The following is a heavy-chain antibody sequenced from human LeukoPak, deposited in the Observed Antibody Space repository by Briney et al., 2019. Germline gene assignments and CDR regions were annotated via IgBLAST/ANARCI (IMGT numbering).Heavy chain of an antibody. V-gene: IGHV3-11*06. CDR1: GFTFSDYF. Sequence: GGPLRLSCAASGFTFSDYFMTWMRQAPGKGLEGVSYISSSNSKKNYADSVKGRFNISRDNAKNSLSLQMNSLRAEDTAVYYCARGIHKTRCTRASCYVNWFDPWGQGTLVTVSS. CDR2: ISSSNSKK. CDR3: ARGIHKTRCTRASCYVNWFDP. J-gene: IGHJ5*02. D-gene: IGHD2-2*01.